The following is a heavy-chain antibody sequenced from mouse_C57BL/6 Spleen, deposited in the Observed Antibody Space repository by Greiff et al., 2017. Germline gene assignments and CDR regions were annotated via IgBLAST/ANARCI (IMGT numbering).Heavy chain of an antibody. Sequence: EVKLVESGGDLVKPGGSLKLSCAASGFTFSSYGMSWVRQTPDKRLEWVATISSGGSYTYYPDSVKGRFTISRDNAKNTLYLQMSSLKSEDTAMYYCARLLNYYGSSYDYFDYWGQGTTLTVSS. CDR2: ISSGGSYT. CDR1: GFTFSSYG. V-gene: IGHV5-6*01. J-gene: IGHJ2*01. CDR3: ARLLNYYGSSYDYFDY. D-gene: IGHD1-1*01.